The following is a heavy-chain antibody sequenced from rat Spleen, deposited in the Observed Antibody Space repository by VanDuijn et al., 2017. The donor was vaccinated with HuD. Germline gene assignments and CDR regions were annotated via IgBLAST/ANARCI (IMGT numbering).Heavy chain of an antibody. CDR3: ARRHYGYTDYFDY. V-gene: IGHV5-31*01. Sequence: EVQLVESGGGLVQPGRSLKLSCVASGFTFNNYWMTWIRQVPGKGPEWIASITHGGNTISYPDSVKGRFTISRDNAKSTLYLQMDSLGSEDTATYYCARRHYGYTDYFDYWGQGVMVTVSS. CDR1: GFTFNNYW. J-gene: IGHJ2*01. D-gene: IGHD1-11*01. CDR2: ITHGGNTI.